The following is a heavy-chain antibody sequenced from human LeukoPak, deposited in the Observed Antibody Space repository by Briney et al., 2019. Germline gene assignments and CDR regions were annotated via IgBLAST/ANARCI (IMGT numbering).Heavy chain of an antibody. V-gene: IGHV3-48*03. J-gene: IGHJ4*02. CDR1: GFTFSSYE. CDR3: ARGEIIAAAGYFDY. D-gene: IGHD6-13*01. CDR2: ISSSGSTI. Sequence: PGGSLRLSCAASGFTFSSYEMNWVRQAPGKGLEWVSYISSSGSTIYYADSVKGRFTISRGNAKNSLYLQMNSLRAEDTAVYYCARGEIIAAAGYFDYWGQGTLVTVSS.